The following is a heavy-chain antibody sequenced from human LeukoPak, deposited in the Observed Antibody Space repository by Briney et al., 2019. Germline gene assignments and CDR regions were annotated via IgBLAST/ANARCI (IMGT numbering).Heavy chain of an antibody. D-gene: IGHD1-1*01. Sequence: GGSLRHSCAASGFTFSNFAMHWVRQAPGKGLEWVAIISYDGSNKFYSDSVKGRLTVSRDNSKNTLHLQMSSLRAEDTAVYYCAREGQEDDKYGMDVWGQGTTVTVSS. CDR1: GFTFSNFA. CDR3: AREGQEDDKYGMDV. J-gene: IGHJ6*02. CDR2: ISYDGSNK. V-gene: IGHV3-30-3*01.